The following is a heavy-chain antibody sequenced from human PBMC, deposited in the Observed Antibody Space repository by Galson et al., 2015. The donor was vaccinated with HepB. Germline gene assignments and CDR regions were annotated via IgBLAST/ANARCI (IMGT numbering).Heavy chain of an antibody. J-gene: IGHJ4*01. CDR3: AREDIAAVDYYLDS. V-gene: IGHV1-69*04. CDR1: GGTFTSYA. D-gene: IGHD6-13*01. CDR2: IIPLVDAA. Sequence: SVKVSCKASGGTFTSYAISWVRQAPGQGLEWLGRIIPLVDAAHHAQKFQDRVTITADKSTNTAYLELRSLTSDDTAVYYCAREDIAAVDYYLDSWGHGTLLIVSS.